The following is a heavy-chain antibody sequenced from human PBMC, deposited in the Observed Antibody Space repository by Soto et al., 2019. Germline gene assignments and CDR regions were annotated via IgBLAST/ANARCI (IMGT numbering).Heavy chain of an antibody. CDR2: IYYSGST. V-gene: IGHV4-30-4*08. CDR3: ARDRTDVLTGRARNWFDP. D-gene: IGHD3-9*01. CDR1: GGSISSGGYY. Sequence: LSLTCTVSGGSISSGGYYWTWMRQPQGKGLEWIGYIYYSGSTYYNPSLKSRVTISVDTSKNQFSLKLSSVTAADTAVYYCARDRTDVLTGRARNWFDPWGQGTLVTVSS. J-gene: IGHJ5*02.